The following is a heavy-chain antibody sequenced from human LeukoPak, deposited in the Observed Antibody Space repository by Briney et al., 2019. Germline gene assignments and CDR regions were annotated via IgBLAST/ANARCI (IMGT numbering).Heavy chain of an antibody. V-gene: IGHV3-30*03. J-gene: IGHJ4*02. D-gene: IGHD1-26*01. CDR3: ATQLEWELPVDY. CDR1: GFTFSSYG. Sequence: GGSLRLSCAASGFTFSSYGMHWVRQAPGKGLEWVAVISYDGSNKYYADSVKGRFTISRDNSKNTLYLQMNSLRAEDTAVYYCATQLEWELPVDYWGQGTLVTVSS. CDR2: ISYDGSNK.